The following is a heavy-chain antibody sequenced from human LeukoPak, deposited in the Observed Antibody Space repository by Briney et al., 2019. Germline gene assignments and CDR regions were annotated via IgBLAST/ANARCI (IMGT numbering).Heavy chain of an antibody. V-gene: IGHV3-66*01. CDR2: IYTGGST. CDR3: AGDRYYYDSSGYYYGYFDH. D-gene: IGHD3-22*01. J-gene: IGHJ4*02. Sequence: AGGSLRLSCAASGFAVSSSYMSWVRQAPGKGLEWVSVIYTGGSTYYADSVKGRFTISRDNSKNTVYLQMNSLRADDTAIYYCAGDRYYYDSSGYYYGYFDHWGQGSLVAVSS. CDR1: GFAVSSSY.